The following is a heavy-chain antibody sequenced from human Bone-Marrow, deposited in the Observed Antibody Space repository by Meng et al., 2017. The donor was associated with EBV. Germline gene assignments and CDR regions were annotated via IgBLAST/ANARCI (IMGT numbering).Heavy chain of an antibody. CDR1: GGAGRYSG. V-gene: IGHV1-69*01. D-gene: IGHD2-2*02. CDR2: IIPDFGTP. CDR3: ASESERGNTPDF. J-gene: IGHJ4*02. Sequence: EQVVQSGAGGRKPVSSGKVSCKASGGAGRYSGISWMRQAPGQGLEWMGGIIPDFGTPDYAPNYQDRDTITADDSTSTAYMELNSLTTEDTAINDGASESERGNTPDFWGQGTLVTVSS.